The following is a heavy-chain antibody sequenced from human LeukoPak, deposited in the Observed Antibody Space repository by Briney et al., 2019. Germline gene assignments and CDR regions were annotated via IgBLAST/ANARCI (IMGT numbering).Heavy chain of an antibody. Sequence: GGSLRLSCAASGFTFSSYAMAWVRQAPGKGLEWVSAISGSGGSTYYADSVKGRFTISRDNSKNTLDLQMNSLRAEDTAVYYCAKGSYSTEGYWGQGTLVSVSS. CDR2: ISGSGGST. V-gene: IGHV3-23*01. CDR1: GFTFSSYA. D-gene: IGHD6-13*01. CDR3: AKGSYSTEGY. J-gene: IGHJ4*02.